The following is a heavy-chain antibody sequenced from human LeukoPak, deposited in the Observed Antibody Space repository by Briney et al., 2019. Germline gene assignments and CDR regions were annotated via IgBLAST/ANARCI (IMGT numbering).Heavy chain of an antibody. CDR2: IYNTGST. CDR3: ASRTTVTNALSFDY. CDR1: GYFVSSGYY. D-gene: IGHD4-11*01. Sequence: SETLSLTCGVSGYFVSSGYYWGWIRQPPGKGLEWIGNIYNTGSTYYNPSLKSRVTISVDTSNNQFSLKLSSVTSADTAVYYCASRTTVTNALSFDYWGQGSLLIVSS. J-gene: IGHJ4*02. V-gene: IGHV4-38-2*01.